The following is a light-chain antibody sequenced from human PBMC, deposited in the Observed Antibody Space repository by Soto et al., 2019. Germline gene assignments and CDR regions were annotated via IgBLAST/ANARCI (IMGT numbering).Light chain of an antibody. Sequence: EIVMTQSPATLSVSPGERATLSCRASQSVSNYLTWYQQKPGQAPRLLIYDASKRATGIPARFSGSGSGTDFTLTISGLQSEDFATYYCQQSSSTPQTFGGGTQGGYQ. J-gene: IGKJ4*01. CDR1: QSVSNY. CDR3: QQSSSTPQT. V-gene: IGKV3D-15*01. CDR2: DAS.